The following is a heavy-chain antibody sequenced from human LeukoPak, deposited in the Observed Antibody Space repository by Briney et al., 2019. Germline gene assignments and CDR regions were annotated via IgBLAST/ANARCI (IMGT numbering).Heavy chain of an antibody. CDR1: GYTFTGYY. V-gene: IGHV1-2*02. J-gene: IGHJ4*02. D-gene: IGHD5-12*01. CDR2: INPNSGDT. CDR3: ARGPGRLVATMLDY. Sequence: ASVNVSCKASGYTFTGYYMHWVRQAPGQGLEWMGWINPNSGDTNYPQKFQGRVTMTRDTSISTAYMELSRLRSDDTAVYSCARGPGRLVATMLDYWGQGTLVTVSS.